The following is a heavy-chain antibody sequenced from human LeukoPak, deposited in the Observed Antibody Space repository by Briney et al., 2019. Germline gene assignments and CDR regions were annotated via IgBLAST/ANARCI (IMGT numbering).Heavy chain of an antibody. J-gene: IGHJ4*02. D-gene: IGHD1-20*01. CDR1: GFTFSSYA. CDR3: AKDPRSLTGTTFFDY. CDR2: ISGSGRST. V-gene: IGHV3-23*01. Sequence: PGGSLRLSCAASGFTFSSYAMSWVRQAPGKGLEWVSAISGSGRSTHYADSVKGRFTISRDNSRNTLYLQMNSLRAEDTAVYYCAKDPRSLTGTTFFDYWGQGTLVIVSS.